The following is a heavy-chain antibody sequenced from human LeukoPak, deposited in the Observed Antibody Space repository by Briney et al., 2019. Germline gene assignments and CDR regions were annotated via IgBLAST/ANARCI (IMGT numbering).Heavy chain of an antibody. CDR1: GYTFTGYY. CDR3: ARSSVGATDLDY. D-gene: IGHD1-26*01. V-gene: IGHV1-2*02. J-gene: IGHJ4*02. Sequence: ASVKVSCKASGYTFTGYYMHWVRQAPGQGLEWMGWINPNSGGTNHAQKFQGRVTMTRDTSISTAYMELSRLRSDDTAVYYCARSSVGATDLDYWGQGTLVTVSS. CDR2: INPNSGGT.